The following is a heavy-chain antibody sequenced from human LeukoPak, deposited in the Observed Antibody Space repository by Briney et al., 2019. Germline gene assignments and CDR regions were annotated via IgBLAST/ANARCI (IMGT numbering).Heavy chain of an antibody. D-gene: IGHD6-13*01. V-gene: IGHV4-30-2*01. CDR2: IYHSGST. CDR1: GGSISSGGYY. Sequence: SQTLSLTCTVSGGSISSGGYYWSWIRQPPGKGLEWIGYIYHSGSTYYNPSLKSRVTISVDRSKNQFSLKLSSVTAADTAVYYCASSSWSHIDYWGQGTLVTVSS. CDR3: ASSSWSHIDY. J-gene: IGHJ4*02.